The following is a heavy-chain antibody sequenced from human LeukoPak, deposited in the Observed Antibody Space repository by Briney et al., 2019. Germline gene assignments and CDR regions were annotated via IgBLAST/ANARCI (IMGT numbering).Heavy chain of an antibody. CDR2: ISSSSSYI. CDR3: ARVSGGSGRYYYYYYMDV. J-gene: IGHJ6*03. Sequence: GGSLRLSCAASGFTFSDYYMSWIRQAPGKGLEWVSSISSSSSYIYYADSVKGRFTISRDNAKNSLYLQMNSLRAEDTAVYYCARVSGGSGRYYYYYYMDVWGKGTTVTVSS. CDR1: GFTFSDYY. D-gene: IGHD3-10*01. V-gene: IGHV3-11*06.